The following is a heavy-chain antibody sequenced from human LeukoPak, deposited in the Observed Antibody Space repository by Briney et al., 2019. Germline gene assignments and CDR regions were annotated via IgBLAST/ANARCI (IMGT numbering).Heavy chain of an antibody. Sequence: PSETLSLTCTVSGGSISSSSYYWGWIRQPPGKGLEWIGSIYYSGSTYYNPSLKSRVTISVDTSKNQFSLKLSSVTAADTAVYYCARVYYQLLLYYYYYMDVWGKGTTVTISS. CDR1: GGSISSSSYY. J-gene: IGHJ6*03. CDR3: ARVYYQLLLYYYYYMDV. V-gene: IGHV4-39*01. CDR2: IYYSGST. D-gene: IGHD2-2*01.